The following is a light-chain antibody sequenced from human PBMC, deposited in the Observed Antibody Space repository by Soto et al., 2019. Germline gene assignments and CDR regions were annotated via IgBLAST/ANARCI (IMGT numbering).Light chain of an antibody. Sequence: DIQMTQSPSTLSASVGDRVTITCRASQSISSWLAWYQQKPGKAPQLLIYKASNLESGVPSRFSGSGSGTEFTLTIRSLQPDDFATYYCQQYDSFPYTFGQGTKLEIK. CDR1: QSISSW. V-gene: IGKV1-5*03. CDR2: KAS. J-gene: IGKJ2*01. CDR3: QQYDSFPYT.